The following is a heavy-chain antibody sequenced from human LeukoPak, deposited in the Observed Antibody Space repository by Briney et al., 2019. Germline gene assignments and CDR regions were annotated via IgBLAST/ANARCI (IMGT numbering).Heavy chain of an antibody. CDR1: GYTFTSYG. D-gene: IGHD1-1*01. CDR3: ARVWNDLFYFDY. CDR2: ISAYNGNT. V-gene: IGHV1-18*01. J-gene: IGHJ4*02. Sequence: ASVKVSCKASGYTFTSYGISLVRQAPGQGLEWMGWISAYNGNTNYAQKLQGRVTMTTDTSTSTAYMELRSLRSDDTAVYYCARVWNDLFYFDYWGQGTLVTVSS.